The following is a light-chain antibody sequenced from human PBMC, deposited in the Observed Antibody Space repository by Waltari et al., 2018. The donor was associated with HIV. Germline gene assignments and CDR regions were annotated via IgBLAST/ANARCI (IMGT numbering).Light chain of an antibody. CDR2: SAS. J-gene: IGKJ1*01. CDR1: QNIRAY. V-gene: IGKV1-9*01. CDR3: QQLDSYPRT. Sequence: DIQLTQSPSFLSASVGDRVTITCRANQNIRAYLAWYQQKPGKAPTLLIYSASTVQRGVPSRFSGSGSGAEFTLTISSLQPEDFATYYCQQLDSYPRTFGHGNKVEI.